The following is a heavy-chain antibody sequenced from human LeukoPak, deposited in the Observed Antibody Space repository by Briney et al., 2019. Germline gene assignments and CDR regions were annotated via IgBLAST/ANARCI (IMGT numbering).Heavy chain of an antibody. D-gene: IGHD2-2*01. CDR1: GFTFSTYP. Sequence: GGSLRLSCSASGFTFSTYPMQWVRQAPGKGLEYVSAVSSNGGRTYYADSVKGRFTISRDNAKNSLYLQMNSLRAEDTALYYCAKGDDIVVVPAAVDYWGQGTLVTVSS. CDR3: AKGDDIVVVPAAVDY. V-gene: IGHV3-64*04. CDR2: VSSNGGRT. J-gene: IGHJ4*02.